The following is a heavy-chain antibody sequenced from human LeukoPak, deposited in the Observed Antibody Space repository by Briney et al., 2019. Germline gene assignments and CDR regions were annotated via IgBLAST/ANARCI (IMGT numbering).Heavy chain of an antibody. D-gene: IGHD1-26*01. Sequence: GGSLRLACAASGFTFSTYDMTWVRQAPGKGLEWLTFIHYDGSNKYYANSVAGRFTISRDNSKNTLYLQMNSLRPEDTAVYYCAKDQGRMGASMADSWGPGTLVTVSS. CDR3: AKDQGRMGASMADS. CDR1: GFTFSTYD. V-gene: IGHV3-30*02. J-gene: IGHJ4*02. CDR2: IHYDGSNK.